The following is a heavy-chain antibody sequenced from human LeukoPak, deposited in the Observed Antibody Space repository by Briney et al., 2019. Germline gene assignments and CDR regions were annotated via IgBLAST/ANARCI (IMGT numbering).Heavy chain of an antibody. Sequence: SETLSLTCTVSGGSISSNSYYWVWIRQPPRKGLEWIGNIHYSGSTYYSPSLKSRVTISVDTSKNQFSLKLSSVTAADTAVYYCARRRSGSSCSDWGQGTLVTVSS. V-gene: IGHV4-39*01. CDR3: ARRRSGSSCSD. D-gene: IGHD2-15*01. CDR2: IHYSGST. CDR1: GGSISSNSYY. J-gene: IGHJ4*02.